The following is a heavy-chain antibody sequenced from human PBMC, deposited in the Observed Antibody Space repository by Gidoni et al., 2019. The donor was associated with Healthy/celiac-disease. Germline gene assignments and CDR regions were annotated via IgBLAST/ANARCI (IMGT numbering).Heavy chain of an antibody. D-gene: IGHD2-2*02. CDR2: INPNSGGT. J-gene: IGHJ6*02. CDR1: GYTFTGYD. Sequence: QVQLVQSGAEVKKPGASVKVSCKASGYTFTGYDMPWVRQAPGQGLEWMGWINPNSGGTNYAQKFQGRVTMTRDTSISTAYMELSRLRSDDTAVYYCARAKYCSSTSCYRALSYYYYGMDVWGQGTTVTVSS. V-gene: IGHV1-2*02. CDR3: ARAKYCSSTSCYRALSYYYYGMDV.